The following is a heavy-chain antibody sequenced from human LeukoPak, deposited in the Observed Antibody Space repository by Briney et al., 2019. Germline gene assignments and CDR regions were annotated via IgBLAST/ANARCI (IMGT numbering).Heavy chain of an antibody. J-gene: IGHJ4*02. CDR3: AKSGARSSWSPRAKTYLDY. D-gene: IGHD6-13*01. Sequence: GGSLRLSCAASGFTFSSYGMSWVRQAPGKGLEWVSAISGSGGSTYYADSVKGRFTISRDNSKNTLYLQMNSLRAEDTAVYYCAKSGARSSWSPRAKTYLDYWGQGTLVTVSS. CDR1: GFTFSSYG. V-gene: IGHV3-23*01. CDR2: ISGSGGST.